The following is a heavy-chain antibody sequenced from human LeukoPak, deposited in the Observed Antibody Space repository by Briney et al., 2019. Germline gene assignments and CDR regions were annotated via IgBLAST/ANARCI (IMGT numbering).Heavy chain of an antibody. CDR1: GYSISSGYY. D-gene: IGHD3-9*01. CDR3: ARRCTVVFDWLLSQPNWFDP. Sequence: SETLSLTCTVSGYSISSGYYWGWIRQPPGKGLEWIGSIYHSGSTYYNPSLKSRVTISADTSKNQFSLKLSSVTAADTAVYYCARRCTVVFDWLLSQPNWFDPWGQGTLVTVSS. J-gene: IGHJ5*02. CDR2: IYHSGST. V-gene: IGHV4-38-2*02.